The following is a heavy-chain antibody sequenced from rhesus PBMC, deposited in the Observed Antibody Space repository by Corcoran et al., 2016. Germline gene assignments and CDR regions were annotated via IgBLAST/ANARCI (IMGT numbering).Heavy chain of an antibody. Sequence: QVQLQESGPGLVKPSETLSLTRAVSGYSINSGYYWNWIRQPPGKGLGWIGGIYGSGGSNYLNPSLKSRVTLSVDTSKNQFSLKLSSVTAADTAVYYCARGMQGGGWYADVSLDVWGRGVLVTVSS. CDR3: ARGMQGGGWYADVSLDV. D-gene: IGHD6-31*01. V-gene: IGHV4S14*01. CDR2: IYGSGGSN. CDR1: GYSINSGYY. J-gene: IGHJ5-2*02.